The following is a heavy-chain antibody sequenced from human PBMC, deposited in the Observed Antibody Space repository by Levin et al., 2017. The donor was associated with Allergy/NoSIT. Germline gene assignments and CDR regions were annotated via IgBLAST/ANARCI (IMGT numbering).Heavy chain of an antibody. Sequence: NGSGPTLVKPTQTLTLTCTFSGFSLSTSGVSVAWIRQPPGKALEWLALIFWDGDKRYSPSLKNRLTITKDTSKNQVVLTMTITDPVDAATYYCARAPGYSSGIDLWGRGTLVTVSS. V-gene: IGHV2-5*02. CDR1: GFSLSTSGVS. CDR2: IFWDGDK. J-gene: IGHJ5*02. CDR3: ARAPGYSSGIDL. D-gene: IGHD6-19*01.